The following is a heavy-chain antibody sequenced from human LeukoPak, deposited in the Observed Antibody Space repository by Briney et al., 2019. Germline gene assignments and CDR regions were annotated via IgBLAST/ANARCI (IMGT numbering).Heavy chain of an antibody. V-gene: IGHV3-48*01. CDR3: ARDTTVVVPAAVDAFDI. Sequence: GGSLRLSCVASGFTFSSYSMNWVRQAPGKGLEWVSYISSSSSTIYYADSVKGRFTISRDNAKNSLYLQMNSLRAEDTAVYYCARDTTVVVPAAVDAFDIWGQGTMVTVSS. CDR1: GFTFSSYS. D-gene: IGHD2-2*01. CDR2: ISSSSSTI. J-gene: IGHJ3*02.